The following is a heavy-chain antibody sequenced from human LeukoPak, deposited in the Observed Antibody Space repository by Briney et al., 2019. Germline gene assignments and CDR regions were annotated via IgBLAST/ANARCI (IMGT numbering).Heavy chain of an antibody. J-gene: IGHJ4*02. CDR1: GFTFDNLA. CDR3: ARELFDFDY. V-gene: IGHV3-23*01. Sequence: GGSLRLSCAPSGFTFDNLAMTWVRQAPGKGLEWVSEITGSGGSTYYADSVKGRFTISRDNSKNTLYLQMNSLRAEDTAIYYCARELFDFDYWGQGTLVTVSS. D-gene: IGHD3-10*01. CDR2: ITGSGGST.